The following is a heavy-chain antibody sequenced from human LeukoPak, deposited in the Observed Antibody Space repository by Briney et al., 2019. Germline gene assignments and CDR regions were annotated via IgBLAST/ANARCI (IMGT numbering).Heavy chain of an antibody. CDR1: GYTFTGYY. V-gene: IGHV1-2*02. CDR3: ARDLASGGTGGGY. Sequence: ASVKVSCKASGYTFTGYYMHWVRQAPGQGLEWMGWINPNSGGTNYTQKFQGRVTMTRDTSISTAYMELSRLRSDDTAVYYCARDLASGGTGGGYWGQGTLVTVSS. J-gene: IGHJ4*02. D-gene: IGHD2-15*01. CDR2: INPNSGGT.